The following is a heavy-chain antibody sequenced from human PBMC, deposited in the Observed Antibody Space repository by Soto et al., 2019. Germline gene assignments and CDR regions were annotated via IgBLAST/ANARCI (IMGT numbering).Heavy chain of an antibody. V-gene: IGHV3-30*14. D-gene: IGHD1-1*01. CDR2: ISYDGSNK. Sequence: QVQLVESGGGVVQPGRSLRLSCAASGFTFSSYAMHWVRQAPGKGLEWVAVISYDGSNKYYADSVKGRFTISRDNSKNTLYLQMNTLRPEDTAVYYCARGEGDSYNYYYSYGMDVWGQGTTVTVSS. CDR3: ARGEGDSYNYYYSYGMDV. J-gene: IGHJ6*02. CDR1: GFTFSSYA.